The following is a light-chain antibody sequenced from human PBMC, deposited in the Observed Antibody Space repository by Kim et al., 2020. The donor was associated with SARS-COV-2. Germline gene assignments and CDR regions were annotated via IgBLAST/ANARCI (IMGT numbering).Light chain of an antibody. Sequence: RATINCKSRQSVLYSSNNKNYLAWYQQKPGQPPKLLIYWASTRESGVPDRFSGSGSGTDFTLTISSLQAEDVAVYYCQQYYSTPPTFGGGTKLEI. V-gene: IGKV4-1*01. CDR3: QQYYSTPPT. CDR1: QSVLYSSNNKNY. CDR2: WAS. J-gene: IGKJ4*01.